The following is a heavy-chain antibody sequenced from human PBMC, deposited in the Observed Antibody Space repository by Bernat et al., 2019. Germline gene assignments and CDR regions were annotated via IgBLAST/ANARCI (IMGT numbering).Heavy chain of an antibody. V-gene: IGHV2-70*15. Sequence: VTLRESGPALVKPTQTLTLTCTFSGFSLSTSGMCVSWIRQPPGKALEWLARIDWDDDKYYSTSLKTRLAISKDTSKNQVVLTMTNMDPVDTATYYCARSLVVTNAFDIWGQGTMVTVSS. CDR3: ARSLVVTNAFDI. CDR1: GFSLSTSGMC. J-gene: IGHJ3*02. CDR2: IDWDDDK. D-gene: IGHD3-22*01.